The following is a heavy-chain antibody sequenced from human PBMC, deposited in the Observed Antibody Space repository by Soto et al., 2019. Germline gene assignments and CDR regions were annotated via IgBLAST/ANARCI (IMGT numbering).Heavy chain of an antibody. J-gene: IGHJ4*02. Sequence: LSLTCAVSGYSITTGYYCGWVRRPPGKGLEWIGSVYHSGRTSYNPSLESRVTISVDTSKNQFSLRLSSVTAADTALYYCARGVNYYDSSGFYPRDYWGQGILVTVSS. CDR1: GYSITTGYY. CDR2: VYHSGRT. V-gene: IGHV4-38-2*01. D-gene: IGHD3-22*01. CDR3: ARGVNYYDSSGFYPRDY.